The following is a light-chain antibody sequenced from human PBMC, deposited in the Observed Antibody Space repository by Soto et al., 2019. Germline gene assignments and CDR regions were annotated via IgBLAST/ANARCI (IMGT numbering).Light chain of an antibody. V-gene: IGKV3-20*01. Sequence: EIVLTQSRGTLSLSPGDIATLSCRASQSITGNYLAWHQQKPGQAPKLLIYRASTRAPGIPDKFNGSGYGTDFTLTISRLEADDVAVYHCYQFGSSGRVFGHGTKLEIK. CDR2: RAS. CDR3: YQFGSSGRV. J-gene: IGKJ1*01. CDR1: QSITGNY.